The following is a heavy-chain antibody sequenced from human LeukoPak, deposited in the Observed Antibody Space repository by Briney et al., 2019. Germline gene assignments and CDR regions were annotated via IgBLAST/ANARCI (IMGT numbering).Heavy chain of an antibody. J-gene: IGHJ4*02. CDR1: GGSFSGYY. CDR3: ARGGIAAAGFDY. V-gene: IGHV4-34*01. CDR2: ISHSGST. Sequence: PSETLSLTCAVYGGSFSGYYWSWIRQPPGKGLEWIGEISHSGSTNYNPSLKSRVTISVDTSKNQFSLKLSSVTAADTAVYYCARGGIAAAGFDYWGQGTLVTVSS. D-gene: IGHD6-13*01.